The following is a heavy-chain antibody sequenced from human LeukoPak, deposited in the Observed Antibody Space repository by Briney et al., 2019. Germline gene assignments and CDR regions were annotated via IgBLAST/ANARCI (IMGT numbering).Heavy chain of an antibody. Sequence: GGSLRLSCAASGFTFDDYAMHWVRQAPGKGLEWVAVISYDGSNKYYADSVKGRFTISRDNSKNTLYLQMNSLRAEDTAVYYCARQSPIVLMGFDYWGQGTLVTVSS. CDR3: ARQSPIVLMGFDY. D-gene: IGHD2-8*01. J-gene: IGHJ4*02. CDR1: GFTFDDYA. CDR2: ISYDGSNK. V-gene: IGHV3-30-3*01.